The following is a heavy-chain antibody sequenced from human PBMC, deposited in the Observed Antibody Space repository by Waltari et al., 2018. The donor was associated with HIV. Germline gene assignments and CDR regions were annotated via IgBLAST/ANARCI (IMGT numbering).Heavy chain of an antibody. CDR1: GGSITSNGYH. D-gene: IGHD4-17*01. CDR3: VAQDYSDSVDW. CDR2: IYYTGNT. J-gene: IGHJ4*02. Sequence: QLRLQESGPRLVQPSENLSLTCSLSGGSITSNGYHLGWIRQSPGKGLEWIGSIYYTGNTYYKPSLKRRVTISIDTSKNQFSLRLTSVTAADTAIYYCVAQDYSDSVDWWGQGTLVTVFS. V-gene: IGHV4-39*07.